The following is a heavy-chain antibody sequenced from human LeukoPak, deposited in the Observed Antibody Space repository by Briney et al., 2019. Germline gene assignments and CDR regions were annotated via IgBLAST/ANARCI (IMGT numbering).Heavy chain of an antibody. D-gene: IGHD2-2*01. V-gene: IGHV4-4*09. CDR1: GASTSGYW. Sequence: SETLSLTCDVSGASTSGYWWSWIRQPAGKGLEWIGYIYTSGSTNYNPSLKSRVTISVDTSKNQFSLKLSSVTAADTAVYYCARRGDQLLPYDYWGQGTLVTVSS. CDR2: IYTSGST. J-gene: IGHJ4*02. CDR3: ARRGDQLLPYDY.